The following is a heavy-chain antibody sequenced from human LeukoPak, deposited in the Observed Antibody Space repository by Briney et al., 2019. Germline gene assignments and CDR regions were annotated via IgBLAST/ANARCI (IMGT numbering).Heavy chain of an antibody. Sequence: GGSLRLSCAASGFTFSSYAMSWVRQAPGKGLEWVSAISGSGGSTYYADSVKGRFTISRDNSKNTLYLQMNSLRAEDTAVYYCAQDGSGSYYGYYFDYWGQGTLVTVSS. CDR3: AQDGSGSYYGYYFDY. CDR1: GFTFSSYA. V-gene: IGHV3-23*01. J-gene: IGHJ4*02. D-gene: IGHD3-10*01. CDR2: ISGSGGST.